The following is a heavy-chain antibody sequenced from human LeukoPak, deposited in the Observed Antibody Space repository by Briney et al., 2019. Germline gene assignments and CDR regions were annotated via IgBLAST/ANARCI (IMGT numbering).Heavy chain of an antibody. D-gene: IGHD3-10*01. J-gene: IGHJ6*03. CDR2: IYHSGST. CDR3: ARDKFGEMALQPGYMDV. CDR1: GGSISSSNW. Sequence: SETLSLTCAVSGGSISSSNWWSWVRQPPGKGLEWIGEIYHSGSTNYNPSLKSRVTISVEKSKNQFSLKLRSVTAADTAVYYCARDKFGEMALQPGYMDVWGKGTTVTVSS. V-gene: IGHV4-4*02.